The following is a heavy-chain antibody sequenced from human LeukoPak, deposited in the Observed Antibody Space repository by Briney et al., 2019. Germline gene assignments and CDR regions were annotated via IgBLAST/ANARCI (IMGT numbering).Heavy chain of an antibody. CDR1: GGSISSYY. V-gene: IGHV4-59*01. CDR2: IYYSGST. D-gene: IGHD4-17*01. Sequence: SETLSLTCTVSGGSISSYYWSWIRQPPGKGLEWMGYIYYSGSTNYNPSLKSRVTISVDTSKNQFSLKLSSVTAADTAVYYCAMTTVTTWDYYYYMDVWGKGTTVTVSS. J-gene: IGHJ6*03. CDR3: AMTTVTTWDYYYYMDV.